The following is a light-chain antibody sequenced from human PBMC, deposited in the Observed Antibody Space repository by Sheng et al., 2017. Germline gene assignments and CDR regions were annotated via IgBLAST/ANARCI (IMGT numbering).Light chain of an antibody. CDR1: QGIRNY. CDR2: DAS. Sequence: DIQMTQSPSSLSASVGDRVTITCRASQGIRNYLAWYQQKPGKVPKLLIYDASNLETGVPSRFSGSGSGTDFTFTISSLQPEDIATYYCQQYDNLSYTFGQGTKLEIK. J-gene: IGKJ2*01. CDR3: QQYDNLSYT. V-gene: IGKV1-33*01.